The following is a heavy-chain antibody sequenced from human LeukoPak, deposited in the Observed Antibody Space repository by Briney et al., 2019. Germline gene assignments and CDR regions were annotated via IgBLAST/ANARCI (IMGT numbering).Heavy chain of an antibody. CDR1: GFTFSSYA. D-gene: IGHD2-8*01. J-gene: IGHJ6*03. CDR2: VSGSAGRT. Sequence: GGSLRLSCAASGFTFSSYAMTWVRQAPGKGLEWVSTVSGSAGRTDYADSVKGRFTISRDNLKNTLYLQMNGLRAEDTAVYYCAKNRGHCVNGVCHNYYYMDVWGRGTTVTVSS. CDR3: AKNRGHCVNGVCHNYYYMDV. V-gene: IGHV3-23*01.